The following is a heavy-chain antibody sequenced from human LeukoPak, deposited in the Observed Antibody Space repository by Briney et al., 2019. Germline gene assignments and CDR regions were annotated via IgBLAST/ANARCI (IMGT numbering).Heavy chain of an antibody. D-gene: IGHD1-14*01. V-gene: IGHV4-59*01. CDR1: VGSISSDY. CDR2: IYYSGST. Sequence: NPSETLSLTCTVSVGSISSDYWNWIRQPPWKGLEWIGYIYYSGSTNYNPSLKSRVTISVDTSKNQFSLKLSSVTAADTAVYYCARTNVGNPYYYGMDVWGQGTTVTVSS. J-gene: IGHJ6*02. CDR3: ARTNVGNPYYYGMDV.